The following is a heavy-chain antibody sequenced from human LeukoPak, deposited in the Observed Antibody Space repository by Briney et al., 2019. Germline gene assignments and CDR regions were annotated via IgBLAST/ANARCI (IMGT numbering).Heavy chain of an antibody. CDR3: ARDLGYYYDSSGYFDY. Sequence: GGSLRLSCAASGFTFSSYWMSWVRQAPGKGPEWVANIKQDGSEKYYVDSVKGRFTISRDSAKNSLYLQMNSLRAEDTAVYYCARDLGYYYDSSGYFDYWGQGTLVTVSS. V-gene: IGHV3-7*01. J-gene: IGHJ4*02. CDR1: GFTFSSYW. CDR2: IKQDGSEK. D-gene: IGHD3-22*01.